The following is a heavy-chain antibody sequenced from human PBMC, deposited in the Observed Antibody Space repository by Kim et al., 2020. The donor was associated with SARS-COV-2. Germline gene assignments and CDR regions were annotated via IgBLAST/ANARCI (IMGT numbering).Heavy chain of an antibody. CDR2: ISYDGSNK. V-gene: IGHV3-30*18. CDR1: GFTFSSYG. CDR3: AKARITMIPYAFDI. D-gene: IGHD3-22*01. Sequence: GGSLRLSCAASGFTFSSYGMHWVRQAPGKGLEWVAVISYDGSNKYYADSVKGRFTISRDNSKNTLYLQMNSLRAEDTAVYYCAKARITMIPYAFDIWGQGTMVTVSS. J-gene: IGHJ3*02.